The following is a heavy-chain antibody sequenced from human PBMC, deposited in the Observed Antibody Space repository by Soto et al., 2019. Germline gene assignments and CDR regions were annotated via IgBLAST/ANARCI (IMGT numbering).Heavy chain of an antibody. CDR2: IYSSGST. CDR3: ARHSPPLLYGSGPWDV. V-gene: IGHV4-59*08. J-gene: IGHJ6*02. CDR1: GGSISNSY. Sequence: SETLSLTCTVSGGSISNSYWSWIRQSPEKGLEWIGYIYSSGSTNYNPSLNSRVTISVDTSKNQFSLKLSSLSAADTAVYYCARHSPPLLYGSGPWDVWGQGTTVTV. D-gene: IGHD3-10*01.